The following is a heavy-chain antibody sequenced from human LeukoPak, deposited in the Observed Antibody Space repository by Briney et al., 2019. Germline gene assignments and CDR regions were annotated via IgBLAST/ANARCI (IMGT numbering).Heavy chain of an antibody. CDR1: GFTFSSYA. Sequence: PGGSLRLSCAASGFTFSSYAMHWVRQAPSKGLEWVAVISYDGSNKYYADSVKGRFTISRDNSKNTLYLQMNSLRAEDTAVYFCARDSPPRYSGSAGGEGCWGQGTLVTVSS. CDR3: ARDSPPRYSGSAGGEGC. D-gene: IGHD1-26*01. J-gene: IGHJ4*02. V-gene: IGHV3-30-3*01. CDR2: ISYDGSNK.